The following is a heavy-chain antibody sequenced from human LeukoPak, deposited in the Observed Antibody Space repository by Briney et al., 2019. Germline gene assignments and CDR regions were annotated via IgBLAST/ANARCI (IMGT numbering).Heavy chain of an antibody. Sequence: SETLSLTCTVSGDSMSSYFWTWVRQFPGKGLEWVGYIYQTTTTYNPSLKGRVTISADMSQNQLSLKVASVTAADTAVYYCARNFPGRTEDVWGKGTTVIVSS. CDR1: GDSMSSYF. CDR2: IYQTTT. V-gene: IGHV4-59*01. D-gene: IGHD1-14*01. J-gene: IGHJ6*04. CDR3: ARNFPGRTEDV.